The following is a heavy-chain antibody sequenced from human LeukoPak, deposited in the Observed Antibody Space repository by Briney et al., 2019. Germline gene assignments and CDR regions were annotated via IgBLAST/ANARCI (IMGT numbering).Heavy chain of an antibody. V-gene: IGHV1-46*01. J-gene: IGHJ5*02. D-gene: IGHD2-15*01. CDR1: GYTFTSYY. CDR3: ARDNCSGGSCYWFDP. CDR2: INPSGGST. Sequence: ASVKVSCKASGYTFTSYYMHWVRQAPGQGLEWMGIINPSGGSTSYAQKFQGRGTITADESTSTAYMELSSLRSEDTAVYYCARDNCSGGSCYWFDPWGQGTLVTVSS.